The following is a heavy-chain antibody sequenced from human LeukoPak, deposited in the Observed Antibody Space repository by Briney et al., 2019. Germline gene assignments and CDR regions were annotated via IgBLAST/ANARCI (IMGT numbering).Heavy chain of an antibody. CDR1: GGSISSISYY. J-gene: IGHJ4*02. V-gene: IGHV4-39*01. D-gene: IGHD6-13*01. CDR3: ARARSSSWFYSYFDY. CDR2: IYYSGST. Sequence: ASETLSLTCTVSGGSISSISYYWGWIRQPPGKGLEWIGTIYYSGSTYYNPSLRSRVTISVDTSKNQFSLKLSSVTAADTAVYYCARARSSSWFYSYFDYWGQGTLVTVSS.